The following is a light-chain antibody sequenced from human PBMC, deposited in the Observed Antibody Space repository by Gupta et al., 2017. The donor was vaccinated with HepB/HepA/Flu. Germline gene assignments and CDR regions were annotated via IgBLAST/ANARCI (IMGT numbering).Light chain of an antibody. CDR2: AAS. Sequence: DIQLTQSPSFLSASVGDRVIITCRASQGISSSLAWFQQKPGRAPNLLIYAASTLESGVPSRFSGSGSGTEFTLTISSLQPEDFATYYCQQMSSYPLTFGHATKVDVK. J-gene: IGKJ3*01. CDR1: QGISSS. V-gene: IGKV1-9*01. CDR3: QQMSSYPLT.